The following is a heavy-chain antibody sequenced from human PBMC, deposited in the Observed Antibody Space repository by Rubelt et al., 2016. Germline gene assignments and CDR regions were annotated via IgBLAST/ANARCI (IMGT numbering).Heavy chain of an antibody. CDR2: INSDGSST. D-gene: IGHD6-13*01. V-gene: IGHV3-74*01. Sequence: VRQAPGKGLVWVSRINSDGSSTSYADSVKGRFTISRDNAKNTLYLQMNSLRAEDTAVYYCARGSFYWDYWGQGTLVTVSS. J-gene: IGHJ4*02. CDR3: ARGSFYWDY.